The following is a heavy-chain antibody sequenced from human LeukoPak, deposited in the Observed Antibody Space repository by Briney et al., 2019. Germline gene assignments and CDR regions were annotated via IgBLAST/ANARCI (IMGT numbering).Heavy chain of an antibody. J-gene: IGHJ5*02. V-gene: IGHV3-48*02. CDR2: ISSSSSTM. CDR3: ARDGYSSGWFVG. D-gene: IGHD6-19*01. CDR1: GLTFSSYS. Sequence: GGSLRLSCVASGLTFSSYSMNWVRQAPGKGLEWVSYISSSSSTMYYADSVKGRFTISRDNAKNSLYVQMNSLRDGDTAVYYCARDGYSSGWFVGWGQGTLVTVSS.